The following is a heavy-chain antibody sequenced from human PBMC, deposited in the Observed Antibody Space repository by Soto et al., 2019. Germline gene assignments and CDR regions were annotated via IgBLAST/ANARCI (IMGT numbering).Heavy chain of an antibody. CDR3: ARGDGSGRYYYYYGMDV. D-gene: IGHD6-19*01. CDR2: IIPSFGTT. J-gene: IGHJ6*02. CDR1: GGTFSSCA. Sequence: QVQLVQSGAAVKKPGSSVKVSCQASGGTFSSCAISWVRQAPGQGPEWMGGIIPSFGTTNYAQKFQGRVTITADESTRTAYMELSSLRYEDTAVYYCARGDGSGRYYYYYGMDVWGQGTTVTVSS. V-gene: IGHV1-69*12.